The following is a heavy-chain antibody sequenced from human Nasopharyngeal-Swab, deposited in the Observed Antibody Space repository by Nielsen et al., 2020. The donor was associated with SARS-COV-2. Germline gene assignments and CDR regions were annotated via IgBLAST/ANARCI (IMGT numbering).Heavy chain of an antibody. CDR3: VRDGALRQLWLLPHALEI. V-gene: IGHV3-48*04. J-gene: IGHJ3*02. CDR1: GFTFGSYT. D-gene: IGHD5-18*01. CDR2: ISSSGSIA. Sequence: GESLKISCEASGFTFGSYTMNWVRQAPGKGLEWVSFISSSGSIAYYADSVKGRFTMSRDNANNSLYLQMNSLRADDTAVYYCVRDGALRQLWLLPHALEIWGQGTWVTVTS.